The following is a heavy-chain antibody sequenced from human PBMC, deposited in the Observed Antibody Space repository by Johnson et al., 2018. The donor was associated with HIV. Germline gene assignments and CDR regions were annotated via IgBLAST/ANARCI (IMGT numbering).Heavy chain of an antibody. CDR1: GFTFSSYA. Sequence: QVQLVESGGGVVQPGRSLRLSCAASGFTFSSYAMHWVRQAPGKGLEWVAFIRYDGSNKYYADSVKGRFTISRDNSKNTLYLQMNSLRAEDTAVYYCAKGEPYYYDIGDAFDIWGQGTMVTVSS. CDR3: AKGEPYYYDIGDAFDI. V-gene: IGHV3-30*02. CDR2: IRYDGSNK. J-gene: IGHJ3*02. D-gene: IGHD3-22*01.